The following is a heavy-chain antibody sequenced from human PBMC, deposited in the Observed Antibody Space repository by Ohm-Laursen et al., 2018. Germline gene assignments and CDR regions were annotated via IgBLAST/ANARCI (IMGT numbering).Heavy chain of an antibody. CDR3: ARIAAVWRYYGMDV. CDR1: GGSISSYC. J-gene: IGHJ6*02. V-gene: IGHV4-59*01. D-gene: IGHD6-13*01. CDR2: IYYSGST. Sequence: GTLSLTCTVSGGSISSYCWSWIRQPPGKGLEWIGYIYYSGSTNYNPSLKSRVTISVDTSKNQFSLKLSSVTAADTAVYYCARIAAVWRYYGMDVWGQGTTVTVSS.